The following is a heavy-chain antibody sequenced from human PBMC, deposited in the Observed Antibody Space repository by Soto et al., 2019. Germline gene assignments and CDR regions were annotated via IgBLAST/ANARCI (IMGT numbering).Heavy chain of an antibody. CDR3: ARDASYYSLWSGYYPSRNGMDV. CDR2: IWYDGSKK. Sequence: QVQVVESGGGVVQPGRSLRLSCAASGFTFSSFGMHWVRQAPGKGLEWVSLIWYDGSKKSYGDSVKGRFTISRDNSRNTVYSQMNSLRADDTAVYYCARDASYYSLWSGYYPSRNGMDVWGQGTRVTVSS. J-gene: IGHJ6*02. V-gene: IGHV3-33*01. D-gene: IGHD3-3*01. CDR1: GFTFSSFG.